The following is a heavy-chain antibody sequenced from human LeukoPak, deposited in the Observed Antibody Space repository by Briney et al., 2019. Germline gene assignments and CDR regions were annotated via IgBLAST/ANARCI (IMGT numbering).Heavy chain of an antibody. CDR1: GFTFSSYT. D-gene: IGHD4-17*01. J-gene: IGHJ4*02. Sequence: GGSLRLSCAASGFTFSSYTMRWVRQAPGKGLESVSAISSNGDSTYYINSVKGRFIISRDDSKNTLYPQMGSLRDEDMAVYYCARETTGTFDYWGQGTLVTVSS. CDR3: ARETTGTFDY. V-gene: IGHV3-64*01. CDR2: ISSNGDST.